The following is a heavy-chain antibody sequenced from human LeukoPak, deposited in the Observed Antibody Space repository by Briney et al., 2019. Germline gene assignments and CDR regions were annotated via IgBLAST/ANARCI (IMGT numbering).Heavy chain of an antibody. CDR1: GFTFSSYG. V-gene: IGHV3-33*01. Sequence: QPGRSLRLSCAASGFTFSSYGMHWVRQAPGKGLEWVATIRYDGTEKHYAEFLTGRFTVSRDNSKNTLCLETNSLRVEDTAVYYCAREAWDLTGRAPVIWGQGTRVTVSS. J-gene: IGHJ4*02. D-gene: IGHD1-14*01. CDR2: IRYDGTEK. CDR3: AREAWDLTGRAPVI.